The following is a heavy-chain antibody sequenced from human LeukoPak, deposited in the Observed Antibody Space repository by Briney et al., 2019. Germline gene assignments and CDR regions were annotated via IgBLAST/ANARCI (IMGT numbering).Heavy chain of an antibody. Sequence: WATLSLTCPVPGGSISSSSYYWGWIRQAPGQGPAGIWSIYYSGSTYYKPSLKSRVTVSVDPSKNQFSLKLSSVTAADPAVYYCARFPGGAEYRHYWYMDVWGTGTTVTVSS. V-gene: IGHV4-39*07. CDR3: ARFPGGAEYRHYWYMDV. CDR1: GGSISSSSYY. D-gene: IGHD1-14*01. CDR2: IYYSGST. J-gene: IGHJ6*03.